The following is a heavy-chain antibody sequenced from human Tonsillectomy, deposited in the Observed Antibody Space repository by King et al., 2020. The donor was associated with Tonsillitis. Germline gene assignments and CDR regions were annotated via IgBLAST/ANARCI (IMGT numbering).Heavy chain of an antibody. J-gene: IGHJ1*01. V-gene: IGHV2-5*02. CDR3: ALLTAAEYFQH. D-gene: IGHD3-9*01. CDR1: GFSLSTSGVG. CDR2: IYWDDDK. Sequence: NLKESGPTLVKPTQTLTLTCTFSGFSLSTSGVGVGWIRQPPGQALEWLALIYWDDDKRYSPSLKSRLTITKDTSKIQLVLTMTNMDPVDTATYYCALLTAAEYFQHWGQGTLVTVSS.